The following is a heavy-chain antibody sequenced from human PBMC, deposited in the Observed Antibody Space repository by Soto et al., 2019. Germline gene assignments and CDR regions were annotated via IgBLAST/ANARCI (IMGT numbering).Heavy chain of an antibody. CDR2: IYSGGST. D-gene: IGHD2-2*01. CDR3: ARVSTAYYYMDV. Sequence: EVQLVQSGGGVVQPGGSLRLSCAASGFSVNNNYMSWVRQAPGKGLEWVSVIYSGGSTYYADSVKGRFTISRDNSKNTLYLQMNSLRAEDTAVYYCARVSTAYYYMDVWGKGTTVTVSS. CDR1: GFSVNNNY. V-gene: IGHV3-66*01. J-gene: IGHJ6*03.